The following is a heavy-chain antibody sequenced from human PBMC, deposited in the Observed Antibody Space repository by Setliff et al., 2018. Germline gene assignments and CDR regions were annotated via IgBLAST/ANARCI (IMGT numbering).Heavy chain of an antibody. V-gene: IGHV1-69*13. CDR3: ARAPMVRGVIIPSRYYYYCMDV. CDR2: IIPIFGTA. J-gene: IGHJ6*03. CDR1: GGTFSSYA. D-gene: IGHD3-10*01. Sequence: SVKVSCKASGGTFSSYAISWVRQAPGQGLEWMGGIIPIFGTANYAQKFQGRVTITADESTSTAYMELSSLRSEDTAVYYCARAPMVRGVIIPSRYYYYCMDVWGKGTTVTVSS.